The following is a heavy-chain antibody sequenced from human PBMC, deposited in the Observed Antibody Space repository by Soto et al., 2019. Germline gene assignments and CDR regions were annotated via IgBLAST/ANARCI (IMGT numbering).Heavy chain of an antibody. J-gene: IGHJ6*02. CDR1: GYTFTGYY. V-gene: IGHV1-2*04. Sequence: ASVKVSCKASGYTFTGYYMHWVRQAPGQGLEWMGWINPNSGGTNYAQKFQGWVTMTRDTSISTAYMELSRLRSDDTAVYYCARDLRVAPAGNGGGYYYCGMDVWGQGTTVTVSS. D-gene: IGHD6-13*01. CDR2: INPNSGGT. CDR3: ARDLRVAPAGNGGGYYYCGMDV.